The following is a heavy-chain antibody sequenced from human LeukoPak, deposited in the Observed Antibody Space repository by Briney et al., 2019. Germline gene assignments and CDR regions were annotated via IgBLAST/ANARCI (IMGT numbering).Heavy chain of an antibody. CDR1: GGSFSGYY. CDR2: INHSGGT. D-gene: IGHD6-19*01. Sequence: PSETLSLTCAVYGGSFSGYYWSWIRQPPGKGLEWIGEINHSGGTNYNPSLKSRVTISVDTSKNQFSLKLSSVTAADTAVYYCAFQGAGRGNDFDYWGQGTLVTVSS. CDR3: AFQGAGRGNDFDY. J-gene: IGHJ4*02. V-gene: IGHV4-34*01.